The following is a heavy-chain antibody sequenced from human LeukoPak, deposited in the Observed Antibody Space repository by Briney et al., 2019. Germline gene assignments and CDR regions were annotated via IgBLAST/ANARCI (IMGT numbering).Heavy chain of an antibody. Sequence: ASVKVSCKTSGGTFSNNSITWVRQAPGQGLEWLGGIIPILRSASYAQKFRGRLRMTSDESTTTAYMELSSLSSDDTAMYFCARARTSIRFTDSFDIWSQGTLVTVSS. V-gene: IGHV1-69*13. J-gene: IGHJ3*02. CDR2: IIPILRSA. CDR1: GGTFSNNS. CDR3: ARARTSIRFTDSFDI. D-gene: IGHD2-21*01.